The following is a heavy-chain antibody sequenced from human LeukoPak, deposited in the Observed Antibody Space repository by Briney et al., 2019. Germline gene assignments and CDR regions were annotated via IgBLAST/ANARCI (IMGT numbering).Heavy chain of an antibody. Sequence: PGGSLRLSGAASGFTFSSYGMHWVRQAPGKGLEWVAFIRYDGSNKYYADSVKGRFTISRDNSKNTLYLQMNSLRAEDTAVYYCAKDRSSWTDYYYYMDVWGKGTTVTVSS. D-gene: IGHD6-13*01. J-gene: IGHJ6*03. V-gene: IGHV3-30*02. CDR1: GFTFSSYG. CDR3: AKDRSSWTDYYYYMDV. CDR2: IRYDGSNK.